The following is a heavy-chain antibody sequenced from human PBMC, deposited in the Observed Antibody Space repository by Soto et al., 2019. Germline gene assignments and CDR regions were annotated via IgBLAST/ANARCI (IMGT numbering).Heavy chain of an antibody. CDR1: GGSISSSSYY. J-gene: IGHJ6*02. D-gene: IGHD6-6*01. CDR3: ARSMSSSPHFYYYYGMDV. V-gene: IGHV4-39*01. CDR2: IYYSGST. Sequence: XASLSLTCTVSGGSISSSSYYWGWIRQPPGKGLEWIGSIYYSGSTYYNPSLKSRVTISVDTSKNQFSLKLSSVTAADTAVYYCARSMSSSPHFYYYYGMDVWGQGTTVTVSS.